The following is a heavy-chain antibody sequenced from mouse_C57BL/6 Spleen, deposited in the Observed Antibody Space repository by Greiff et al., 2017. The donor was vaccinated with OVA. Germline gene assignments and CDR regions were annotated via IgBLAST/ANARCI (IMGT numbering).Heavy chain of an antibody. V-gene: IGHV1-55*01. J-gene: IGHJ2*01. Sequence: QVQLQQSGAELVKPGASVKMSCKASGYTFTSYWITWVKQRPGQGLEWIGDIYPGSGSTNYNEKFKSKATLTVDTSSSTAYMQLSSLPSADSAVYDCARKGYRNPFDYWGPGTTLTVSS. CDR1: GYTFTSYW. D-gene: IGHD2-5*01. CDR3: ARKGYRNPFDY. CDR2: IYPGSGST.